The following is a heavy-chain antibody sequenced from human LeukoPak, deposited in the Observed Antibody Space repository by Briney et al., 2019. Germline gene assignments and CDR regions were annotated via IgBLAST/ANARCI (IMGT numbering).Heavy chain of an antibody. Sequence: PGGSLRLSCAASGFPFRNYGMHWVRQAPGKGLELVAIIWYDGSKTYYADSVKGRFTISRDNLSNTLYLQMNSLRAEDTALYFCARAPYTTGRSFYFDSWGQGTLVTVSS. CDR2: IWYDGSKT. CDR1: GFPFRNYG. V-gene: IGHV3-33*01. J-gene: IGHJ4*02. CDR3: ARAPYTTGRSFYFDS. D-gene: IGHD2-2*02.